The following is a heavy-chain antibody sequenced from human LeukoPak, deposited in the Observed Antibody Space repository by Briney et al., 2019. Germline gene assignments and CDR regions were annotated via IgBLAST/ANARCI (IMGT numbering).Heavy chain of an antibody. CDR1: GFTFSSYG. D-gene: IGHD3-3*01. J-gene: IGHJ6*03. V-gene: IGHV3-33*06. CDR2: IWYDGSNK. Sequence: PGGSLRLSCAAFGFTFSSYGKHWVRQAPGKGLGGVAVIWYDGSNKYYADSVKGRFTISRDNSKNTLYMQMNSLRAEDTAVYYCAKTGRDFWSGYSWYFYYMDVWGKGTTVTVSS. CDR3: AKTGRDFWSGYSWYFYYMDV.